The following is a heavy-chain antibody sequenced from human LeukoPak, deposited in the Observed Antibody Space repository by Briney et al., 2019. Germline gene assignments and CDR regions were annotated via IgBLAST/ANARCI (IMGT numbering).Heavy chain of an antibody. Sequence: GASVKVSCKASGGTFSSNAISWVRQAPGQGLEWMGRIFPILGKANYAQKFQGRVTITADKSTSTAYMELSSLRSEDTAVYYCARDRVTVTTSVGYFDYWGQGTLATVSS. CDR2: IFPILGKA. V-gene: IGHV1-69*04. CDR3: ARDRVTVTTSVGYFDY. CDR1: GGTFSSNA. D-gene: IGHD4-17*01. J-gene: IGHJ4*02.